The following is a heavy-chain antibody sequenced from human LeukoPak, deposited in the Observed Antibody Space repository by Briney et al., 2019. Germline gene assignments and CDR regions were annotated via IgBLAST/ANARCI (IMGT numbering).Heavy chain of an antibody. CDR2: ISTGGDDT. CDR3: ARSSRSWGVFDI. CDR1: GFIFSDYT. Sequence: GGSLRLSCAASGFIFSDYTMSWVRQAPGKGLEWVSAISTGGDDTNYAASVKGRFTISRDSSKNTLSLHINSLRAEDTAIYYCARSSRSWGVFDIWGQGTMVTVSS. J-gene: IGHJ3*02. V-gene: IGHV3-23*01. D-gene: IGHD7-27*01.